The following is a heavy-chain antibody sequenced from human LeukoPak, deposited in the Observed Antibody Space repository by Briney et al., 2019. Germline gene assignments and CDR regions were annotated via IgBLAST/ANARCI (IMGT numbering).Heavy chain of an antibody. V-gene: IGHV4-61*01. CDR2: IYYSGST. CDR3: ARHGHHGDHDY. D-gene: IGHD2-21*02. J-gene: IGHJ4*02. CDR1: GGSVRSGSYY. Sequence: SETLSLTCTVSGGSVRSGSYYWSWIRQPPGKGLEWIGYIYYSGSTNYNPSLRSRVTISVDTSKNQFSLKLTSVTAADTAVYYCARHGHHGDHDYWGQGTLVTVSS.